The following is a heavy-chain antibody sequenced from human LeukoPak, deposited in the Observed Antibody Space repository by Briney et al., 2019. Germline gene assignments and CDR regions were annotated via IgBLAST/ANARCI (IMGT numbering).Heavy chain of an antibody. CDR3: AKDGNTPARDFDY. CDR1: GFTFSSYA. V-gene: IGHV3-23*01. J-gene: IGHJ4*02. Sequence: PGGSLRLSCAASGFTFSSYAMSWVRQAPGKGLEWVSAVSGNGVTTYYADSVKGRFTISRDNSRYTLYLQMNSLRAEDTAVYYCAKDGNTPARDFDYWGQGTLVTVSS. CDR2: VSGNGVTT. D-gene: IGHD2-2*02.